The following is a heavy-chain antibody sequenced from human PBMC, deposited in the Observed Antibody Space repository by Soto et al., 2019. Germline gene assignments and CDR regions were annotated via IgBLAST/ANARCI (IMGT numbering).Heavy chain of an antibody. CDR1: GFSLSSTRMA. CDR2: IYWDDDN. D-gene: IGHD6-19*01. V-gene: IGHV2-5*02. Sequence: QITLKESGPTLVKPTQTLTLTCTFSGFSLSSTRMAVRWIRQPPGKALQWLALIYWDDDNRYSPFLKSRLTITTDTSKNQVVLTTSNMDPVDTARYYCAHIVVAGLGYYFDYWGQGTLVTVSS. J-gene: IGHJ4*02. CDR3: AHIVVAGLGYYFDY.